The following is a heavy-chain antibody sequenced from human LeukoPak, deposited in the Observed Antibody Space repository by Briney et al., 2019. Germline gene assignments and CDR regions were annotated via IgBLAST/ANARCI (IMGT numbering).Heavy chain of an antibody. CDR1: GYTFTGYY. J-gene: IGHJ4*02. CDR2: INPNSGGT. D-gene: IGHD6-6*01. Sequence: ASVKVSCKASGYTFTGYYMHWVRQAPGQGLEWMGRINPNSGGTNYAQKFQGRVTMTRDTSISTAYMELSRLRSDDTAVYYCARGGLTSIAARISLDYWGQGTLVTVSS. CDR3: ARGGLTSIAARISLDY. V-gene: IGHV1-2*06.